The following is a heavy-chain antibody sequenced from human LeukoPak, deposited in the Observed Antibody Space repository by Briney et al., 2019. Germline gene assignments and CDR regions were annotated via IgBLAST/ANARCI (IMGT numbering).Heavy chain of an antibody. Sequence: PSQTLSLTCTVSGGSISSSSYYWGWIRQPPGKGLEWIGSIYYSGSTYYNPSLKSRVTISVDTSKNQFSLKLSSVTAADTAVYYCARDPDSSGYSVYYFDYWGQGTLVTVSS. V-gene: IGHV4-39*07. CDR3: ARDPDSSGYSVYYFDY. J-gene: IGHJ4*02. CDR2: IYYSGST. D-gene: IGHD3-22*01. CDR1: GGSISSSSYY.